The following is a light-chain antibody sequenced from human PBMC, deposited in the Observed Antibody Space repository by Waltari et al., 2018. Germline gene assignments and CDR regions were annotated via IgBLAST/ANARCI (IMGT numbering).Light chain of an antibody. J-gene: IGLJ1*01. Sequence: SYVVTQPPSVSVAPGETATITCGGDNIGTYSVHWYQQMAGQAPVLVIFYDRDRPSGTPDRFSGSNSGNTATLTSSRGEAGDEARYYCHVWHPHVDPGVFGTGTEVTVL. CDR3: HVWHPHVDPGV. CDR2: YDR. CDR1: NIGTYS. V-gene: IGLV3-21*04.